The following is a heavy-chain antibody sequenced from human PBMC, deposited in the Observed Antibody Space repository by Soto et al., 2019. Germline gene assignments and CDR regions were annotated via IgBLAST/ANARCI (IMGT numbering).Heavy chain of an antibody. V-gene: IGHV3-23*01. J-gene: IGHJ4*02. D-gene: IGHD1-26*01. Sequence: EVQLLESGGGLVQPGGSLRLSCAASGFTFSSYAMSWVRQARGKGMEWVSAISGSGGSTYYADSVKGRFTISRDNSKNTLYLQMNSLRAEDTAVYYCAKGIVGATMVGHFDYWGQGTLVTVSS. CDR3: AKGIVGATMVGHFDY. CDR2: ISGSGGST. CDR1: GFTFSSYA.